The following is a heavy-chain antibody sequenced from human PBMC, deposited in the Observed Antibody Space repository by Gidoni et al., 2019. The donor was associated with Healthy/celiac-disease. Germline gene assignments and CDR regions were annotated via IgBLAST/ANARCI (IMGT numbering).Heavy chain of an antibody. D-gene: IGHD3-3*01. CDR1: GGTFSSYA. Sequence: QVQLVQSGAEVKKPGSSVKVSCKASGGTFSSYAISWVRQAPGQGLEWMGGIIPIFGTANYAQKFQGRVTITADESTSTAYMELSSLRSEDTAVYYCARAIGAYYDFWSGYHHDYWGQGTLVTVSS. CDR2: IIPIFGTA. V-gene: IGHV1-69*01. CDR3: ARAIGAYYDFWSGYHHDY. J-gene: IGHJ4*02.